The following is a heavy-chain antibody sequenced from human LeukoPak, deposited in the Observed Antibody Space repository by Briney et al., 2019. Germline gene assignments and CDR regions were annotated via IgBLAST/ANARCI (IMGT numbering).Heavy chain of an antibody. CDR3: ARRGVVVPTAMAFDC. Sequence: PGGPLRLSCEASGFTFSSYAMYWVRQAPGKGLEWVSIIIDSGGKTYYADSVKGRFTISRDNSKNTLYLQMNSLRAEDTAVYYCARRGVVVPTAMAFDCWGQGTLVTVSS. V-gene: IGHV3-23*01. CDR1: GFTFSSYA. CDR2: IIDSGGKT. J-gene: IGHJ4*02. D-gene: IGHD2-2*01.